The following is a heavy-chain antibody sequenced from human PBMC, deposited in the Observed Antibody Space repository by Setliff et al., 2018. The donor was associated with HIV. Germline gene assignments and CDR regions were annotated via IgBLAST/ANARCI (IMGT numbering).Heavy chain of an antibody. D-gene: IGHD3-22*01. V-gene: IGHV4-59*11. CDR1: GGSISSHY. CDR2: IYYTGST. Sequence: SDTLSLTCTVSGGSISSHYWSWIRQPPGKGLEWIGYIYYTGSTNYNPSLKSRVTISVDTSKNQFSLKLSSVTAADTAVYYCARVYYYDSSGYHDAFDIWGQGTMVTVSS. CDR3: ARVYYYDSSGYHDAFDI. J-gene: IGHJ3*02.